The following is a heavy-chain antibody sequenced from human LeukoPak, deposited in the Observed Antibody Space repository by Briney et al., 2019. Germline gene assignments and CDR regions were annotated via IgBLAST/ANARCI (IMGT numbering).Heavy chain of an antibody. V-gene: IGHV3-21*01. CDR3: ASPRGYYDRSGYLFDY. CDR1: GFTFSTYS. Sequence: GGSLRLSCAASGFTFSTYSMNWVRQAPGKGLDSVSSISSGSSYIYYVDSVKGRFTISRDNAKNSLYLQMNSLRAEDTAVYYCASPRGYYDRSGYLFDYWGQGTLVTVSS. CDR2: ISSGSSYI. D-gene: IGHD3-22*01. J-gene: IGHJ4*02.